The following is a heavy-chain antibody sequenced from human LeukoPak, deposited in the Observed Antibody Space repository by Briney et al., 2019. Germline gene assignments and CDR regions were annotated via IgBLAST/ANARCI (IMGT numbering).Heavy chain of an antibody. CDR3: ARPLSDYYDSSFDC. D-gene: IGHD3-22*01. Sequence: GGSLRLSCAASGFTFSTYSMNWVRQAPGKGLEWVSSISGSSSYTYHADSVRGRFTISRDNAKNSLYLQMNSLRPEDTAVYYCARPLSDYYDSSFDCWGQGTLVTVSS. CDR1: GFTFSTYS. CDR2: ISGSSSYT. J-gene: IGHJ4*02. V-gene: IGHV3-21*01.